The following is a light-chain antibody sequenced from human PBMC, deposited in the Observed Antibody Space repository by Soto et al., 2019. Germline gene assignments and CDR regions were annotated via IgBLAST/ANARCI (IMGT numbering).Light chain of an antibody. Sequence: EIVLTQSPGTLSLSPGERATLSCRASQGVSSTLAWYQQKPGQAPRLIIYNRSSRATGIPDRFSGSGSGTDFTLTISRLEPEDFAVYFCQQYGSSPPVTFGGGTKLEIK. CDR3: QQYGSSPPVT. CDR1: QGVSST. CDR2: NRS. V-gene: IGKV3-20*01. J-gene: IGKJ4*01.